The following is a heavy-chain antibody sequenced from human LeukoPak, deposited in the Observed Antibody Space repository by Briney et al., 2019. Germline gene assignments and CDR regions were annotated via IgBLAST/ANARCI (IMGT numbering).Heavy chain of an antibody. J-gene: IGHJ4*02. CDR3: ARDRGVRAPYYFVY. CDR2: INPNSGGT. CDR1: GYTFTGYY. V-gene: IGHV1-2*02. Sequence: ASVKVSCKASGYTFTGYYVHWVRQAPGQGLEWMGWINPNSGGTNYAQKFQGRVTMTRDTSISIAYMELSRLRSDDTAVYYCARDRGVRAPYYFVYWGQGTLVTVSS. D-gene: IGHD3-10*01.